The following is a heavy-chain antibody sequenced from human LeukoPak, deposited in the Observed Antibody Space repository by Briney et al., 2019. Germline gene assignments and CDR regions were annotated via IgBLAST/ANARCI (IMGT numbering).Heavy chain of an antibody. D-gene: IGHD3-22*01. J-gene: IGHJ1*01. V-gene: IGHV1-69*04. CDR2: IIPILGIA. CDR3: ARDHRYYYDSSGYSGEYFQH. CDR1: GYTFTSYA. Sequence: SVKVSCKASGYTFTSYAISWVRQAPGQGLEWMGRIIPILGIANYAQKFQGRVTITADKSTSTAYMELSSLRSEDTAVYYCARDHRYYYDSSGYSGEYFQHWGQGTLVTVSS.